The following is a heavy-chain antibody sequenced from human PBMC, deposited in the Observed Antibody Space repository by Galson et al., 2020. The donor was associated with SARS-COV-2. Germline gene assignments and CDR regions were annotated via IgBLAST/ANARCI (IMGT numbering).Heavy chain of an antibody. Sequence: SETLSLTCSLSGGSSSNYYWNWIRQPAGKGLEWIGRIYTHGSTDYNPSLKSRVTLSLDRPRNQCSLSLSSVTATDTAVYYCARAAAGVKIGMDVWGQGITVTVSS. J-gene: IGHJ6*02. D-gene: IGHD3-10*01. V-gene: IGHV4-4*07. CDR2: IYTHGST. CDR1: GGSSSNYY. CDR3: ARAAAGVKIGMDV.